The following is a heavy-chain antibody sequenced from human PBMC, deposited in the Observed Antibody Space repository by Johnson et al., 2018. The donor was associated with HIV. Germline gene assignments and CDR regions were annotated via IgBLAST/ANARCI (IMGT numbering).Heavy chain of an antibody. CDR2: ISYDGSNQ. Sequence: QVQLVESGGGVVQPGRSLRLSCAASGFTFSSYAMHWVRQAPGKGLEWVAVISYDGSNQYYADSVKGRFTISRDNSKNTLYLQMNSLRAEDTAVYYCARDFKHTYYYDRGDAFDIWGQGTMVTVSS. V-gene: IGHV3-30*04. J-gene: IGHJ3*02. CDR3: ARDFKHTYYYDRGDAFDI. CDR1: GFTFSSYA. D-gene: IGHD3-22*01.